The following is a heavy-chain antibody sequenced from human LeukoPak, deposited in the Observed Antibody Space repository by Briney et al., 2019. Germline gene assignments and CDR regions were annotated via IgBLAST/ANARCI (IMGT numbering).Heavy chain of an antibody. CDR3: ARDLVDSGSPSPPGF. V-gene: IGHV3-7*01. D-gene: IGHD1-26*01. Sequence: GGSLRLSCAASGFTFSYYCMTWFRQAPGKGLEWVANINQDGSEKYYVDSVKGRFTISRDNAKNSLYLQMNSLRAEDTAMYYCARDLVDSGSPSPPGFWGQGTLVTVSS. CDR1: GFTFSYYC. J-gene: IGHJ4*02. CDR2: INQDGSEK.